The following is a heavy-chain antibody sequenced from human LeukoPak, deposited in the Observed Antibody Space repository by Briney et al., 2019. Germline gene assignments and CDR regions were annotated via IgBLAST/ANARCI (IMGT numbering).Heavy chain of an antibody. CDR2: ISSSGSTI. Sequence: GGSLRLSCAASGLTFSSYEMNWVRQAPGKGLEWVSYISSSGSTIYYADSVKGRFTISRDNAKNSLYLQMNSLRAEDTAVYYCARDSHYDILTGYYRDYYYYMDVWGKGTTVTVSS. CDR3: ARDSHYDILTGYYRDYYYYMDV. V-gene: IGHV3-48*03. D-gene: IGHD3-9*01. J-gene: IGHJ6*03. CDR1: GLTFSSYE.